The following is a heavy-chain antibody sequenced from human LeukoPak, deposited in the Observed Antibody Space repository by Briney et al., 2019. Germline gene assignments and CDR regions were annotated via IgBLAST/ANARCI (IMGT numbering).Heavy chain of an antibody. CDR2: INPSGGST. J-gene: IGHJ4*02. V-gene: IGHV1-46*01. Sequence: ASVKVSCRASGYTLTSYYMHWVRQAPGQGLEWMGIINPSGGSTSYAQKFQGRVTMTRDTSTSTVYMELSSLRSEDTAVYYCARVRWEEAYYFDYWGQGTLVTVSS. CDR1: GYTLTSYY. D-gene: IGHD1-26*01. CDR3: ARVRWEEAYYFDY.